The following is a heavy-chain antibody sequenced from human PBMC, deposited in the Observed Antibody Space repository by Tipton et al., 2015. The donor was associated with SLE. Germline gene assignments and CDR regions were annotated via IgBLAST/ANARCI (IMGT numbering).Heavy chain of an antibody. V-gene: IGHV3-33*01. CDR1: GFTFSSYG. CDR3: ARDSGIAVAGINYYYYMDV. D-gene: IGHD6-19*01. CDR2: IWYDGSNK. Sequence: SLRLSCAASGFTFSSYGMHWVRQAPGKGLEWVAVIWYDGSNKYYADSVKGRFTISRDNSKNTLYLQMNSLRAEDTAVYYCARDSGIAVAGINYYYYMDVWGKGTTVTVSS. J-gene: IGHJ6*03.